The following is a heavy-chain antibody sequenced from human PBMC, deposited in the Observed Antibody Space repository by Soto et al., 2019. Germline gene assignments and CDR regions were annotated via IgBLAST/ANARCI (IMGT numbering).Heavy chain of an antibody. V-gene: IGHV2-70*01. CDR2: IDWDDDK. D-gene: IGHD3-3*01. Sequence: GSGPTLVNPTQTLTLTCTFSGFSLSTSGMCVSWIRQPPGKALEWLALIDWDDDKYYSTSLKTRLTISKDTSKNQVVLTMTNMDPVDTATYYCARMPTYDFWSGYRYYYGMDVWGQGTTVTVSS. J-gene: IGHJ6*02. CDR3: ARMPTYDFWSGYRYYYGMDV. CDR1: GFSLSTSGMC.